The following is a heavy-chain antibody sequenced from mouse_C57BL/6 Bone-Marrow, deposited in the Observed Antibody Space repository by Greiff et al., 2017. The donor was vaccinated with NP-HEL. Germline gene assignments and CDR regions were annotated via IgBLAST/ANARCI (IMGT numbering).Heavy chain of an antibody. Sequence: EVKLQESGGGLVKPGGSLKLSCAASGFTFSSYTMSWVHQTPEKRLEWVATISGGGGNTYYPDSVKGRFTISRDNAKNTLYLQMSSLRSEDTALYYCARRDGIAWFAYWGQGTLVTVSA. D-gene: IGHD2-1*01. J-gene: IGHJ3*01. CDR3: ARRDGIAWFAY. CDR1: GFTFSSYT. CDR2: ISGGGGNT. V-gene: IGHV5-9*01.